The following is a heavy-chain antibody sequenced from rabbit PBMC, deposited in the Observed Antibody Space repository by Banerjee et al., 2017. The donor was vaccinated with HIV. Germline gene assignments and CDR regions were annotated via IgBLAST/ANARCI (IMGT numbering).Heavy chain of an antibody. CDR1: GFSFSGSYY. CDR2: IYAGSSGST. Sequence: QSLEESGGDLVKPGASLTLTCTASGFSFSGSYYMCWVRQAPGKGLEWIACIYAGSSGSTYYATWAKGRFTISKTSSTTVTLQMTSLTVADTATYFCARDRYAGSSYNLWGPGTLVTVS. J-gene: IGHJ6*01. D-gene: IGHD8-1*01. CDR3: ARDRYAGSSYNL. V-gene: IGHV1S40*01.